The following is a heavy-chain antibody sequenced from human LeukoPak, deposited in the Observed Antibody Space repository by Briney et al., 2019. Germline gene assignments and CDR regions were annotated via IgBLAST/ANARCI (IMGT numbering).Heavy chain of an antibody. V-gene: IGHV1-46*01. J-gene: IGHJ4*02. CDR2: INPSGGNT. CDR3: ARQAAAGTPSLVY. Sequence: ASVKVSCKASGYTFTSYYMHWVRQAPGQGLEWMGIINPSGGNTGYAQKFQGRVTMTRNTSISTAYMELSSLRSEDTAVYYCARQAAAGTPSLVYWGQGTLVTVSS. D-gene: IGHD6-13*01. CDR1: GYTFTSYY.